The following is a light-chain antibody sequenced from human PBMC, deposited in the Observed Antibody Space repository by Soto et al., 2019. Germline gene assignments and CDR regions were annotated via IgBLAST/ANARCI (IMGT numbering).Light chain of an antibody. Sequence: QSVLTQPRSVSGSPGQSVTISCTGTSNDVGGYHYVSWYQQYPGKAPRLLLSSVSKRPSGVPDRFSGSKSGNTASLTISGLQAEDEADYYCCSYAGSYTYVFGTGTKVTVL. CDR3: CSYAGSYTYV. CDR1: SNDVGGYHY. CDR2: SVS. J-gene: IGLJ1*01. V-gene: IGLV2-11*01.